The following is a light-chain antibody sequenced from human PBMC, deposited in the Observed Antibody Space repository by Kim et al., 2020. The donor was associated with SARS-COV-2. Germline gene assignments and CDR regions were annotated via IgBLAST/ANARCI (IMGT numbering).Light chain of an antibody. CDR3: QQYNNWPYT. CDR2: GAS. J-gene: IGKJ2*01. V-gene: IGKV3-15*01. Sequence: EKVMTQSPATLSVSPGERATLSCRASQSVSSNLAWYQQKPGQAPRLLIYGASTRATGIPARFSGSGSGTEFTLTISSLQSEDFAVYYCQQYNNWPYTFGQGTKLEI. CDR1: QSVSSN.